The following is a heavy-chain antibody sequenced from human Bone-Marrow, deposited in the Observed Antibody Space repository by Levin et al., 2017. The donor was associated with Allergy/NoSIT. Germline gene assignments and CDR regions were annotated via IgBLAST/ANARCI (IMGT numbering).Heavy chain of an antibody. CDR2: ISGSGGHT. V-gene: IGHV3-23*01. J-gene: IGHJ4*02. Sequence: GESLKISCAASGFTFSSYVMSWVRQAPGKGLEWVSSISGSGGHTYYTDSVRGRFTFSRDNSKNTVYLQMNSLRAEDTAVYYCAKGVFTGYGTGSFPDYWGQGALVTVSS. D-gene: IGHD3-10*01. CDR3: AKGVFTGYGTGSFPDY. CDR1: GFTFSSYV.